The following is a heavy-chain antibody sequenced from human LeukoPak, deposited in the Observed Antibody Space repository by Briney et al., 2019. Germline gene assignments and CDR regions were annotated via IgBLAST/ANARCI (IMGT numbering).Heavy chain of an antibody. CDR2: IYWDGDK. CDR1: GFSLRTSGVG. Sequence: SGPTLVKPTQTLTLTCTFSGFSLRTSGVGVGWIRQPPGKALEWLALIYWDGDKRYSPSLKSRLTVTKDTSKNQVVLTMINMDPVDTAAYYCAHGLGWELQFDYWGQGVLVTVSS. CDR3: AHGLGWELQFDY. V-gene: IGHV2-5*02. D-gene: IGHD1-26*01. J-gene: IGHJ4*02.